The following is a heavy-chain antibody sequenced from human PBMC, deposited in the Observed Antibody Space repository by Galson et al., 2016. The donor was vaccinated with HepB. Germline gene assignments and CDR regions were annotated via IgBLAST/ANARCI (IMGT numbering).Heavy chain of an antibody. CDR2: IDYFGAT. CDR1: GASIGHSYYY. Sequence: SETLSLTCAVSGASIGHSYYYWGWVRQPPGRGLVWIGTIDYFGATFYYPSLKSRVTISVDKSKNHFSLDVGSVTAADTAIYYCAPADYRNDWSAGKRPFDYWGQGTLVPVSS. D-gene: IGHD3-9*01. CDR3: APADYRNDWSAGKRPFDY. V-gene: IGHV4-39*07. J-gene: IGHJ4*02.